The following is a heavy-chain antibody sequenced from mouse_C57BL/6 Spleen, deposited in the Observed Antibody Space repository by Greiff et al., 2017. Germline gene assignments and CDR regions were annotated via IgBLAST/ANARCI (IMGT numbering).Heavy chain of an antibody. CDR2: IHPNSGST. D-gene: IGHD1-1*01. J-gene: IGHJ4*01. V-gene: IGHV1-64*01. CDR1: GYTFTSYW. CDR3: ARVLYYYGSSLYAMDY. Sequence: VKLQQPGAELVKPGASVKLSCKASGYTFTSYWMHWVKQRPGQGLEWIGMIHPNSGSTNYNEKFKSKATLTVDKSSSTAYMQLSSLTSEDSAVYYCARVLYYYGSSLYAMDYWGQGTSVTVSS.